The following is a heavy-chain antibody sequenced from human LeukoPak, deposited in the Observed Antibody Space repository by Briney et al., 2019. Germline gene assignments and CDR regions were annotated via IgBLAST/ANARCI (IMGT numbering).Heavy chain of an antibody. Sequence: PSETLSLTCTVSGGSISSSSYYWGWIRQPPGKGLEWIGSIYYSGSTYYNPSLKSRVTISVDTPKNQFSLKLSSVTAADTAVYYCVVTTVTQTNWFDPWGQGTLVTVSS. CDR3: VVTTVTQTNWFDP. J-gene: IGHJ5*02. CDR2: IYYSGST. D-gene: IGHD4-17*01. CDR1: GGSISSSSYY. V-gene: IGHV4-39*01.